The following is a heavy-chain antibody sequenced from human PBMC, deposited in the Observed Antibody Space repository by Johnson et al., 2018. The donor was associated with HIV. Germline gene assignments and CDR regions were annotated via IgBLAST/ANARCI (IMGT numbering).Heavy chain of an antibody. J-gene: IGHJ3*01. CDR1: GFTFSSFA. Sequence: QVQLVESGGGVVQPGRSLRLSCAASGFTFSSFAMHWVRQTPGKGLEWVAVISYDGNNKYYADSVKGRFTISRDNSKNTLHLQMNSLTAEDTALYYCARGTITMIRGVIGLDLWGQGTMVSVSS. V-gene: IGHV3-30*14. CDR3: ARGTITMIRGVIGLDL. D-gene: IGHD3-10*01. CDR2: ISYDGNNK.